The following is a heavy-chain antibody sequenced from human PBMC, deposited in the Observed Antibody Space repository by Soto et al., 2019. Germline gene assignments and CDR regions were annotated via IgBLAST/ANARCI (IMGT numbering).Heavy chain of an antibody. CDR3: ARVQGYYDSSYFDL. CDR1: GFTFSSYS. V-gene: IGHV3-48*02. CDR2: ISSSSSII. J-gene: IGHJ2*01. D-gene: IGHD3-22*01. Sequence: PGGSLRLSCAASGFTFSSYSMNWVRQAPGKGLEWVSYISSSSSIIYYADSVKGRFTISRDNAKNSLYLQMNSLRDEDTAVYYCARVQGYYDSSYFDLWGRGTLVTVS.